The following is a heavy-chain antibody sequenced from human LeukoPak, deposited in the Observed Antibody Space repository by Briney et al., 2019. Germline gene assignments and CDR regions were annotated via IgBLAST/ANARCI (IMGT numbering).Heavy chain of an antibody. V-gene: IGHV3-74*01. Sequence: GGSLRLSCAASGFTFSNHWMHWVRQVPGKGLVWVSRIDGNGNNKNYADSVKGRFSISRDNAKSTLYLQMNSLRAEDTAVYYCARGPGSSGGAYVCDYWGHGTLVTVSS. D-gene: IGHD3-16*01. CDR3: ARGPGSSGGAYVCDY. CDR2: IDGNGNNK. J-gene: IGHJ4*01. CDR1: GFTFSNHW.